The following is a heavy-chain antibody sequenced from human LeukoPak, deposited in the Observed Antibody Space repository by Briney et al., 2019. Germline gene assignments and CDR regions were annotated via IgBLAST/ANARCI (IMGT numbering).Heavy chain of an antibody. J-gene: IGHJ1*01. V-gene: IGHV3-23*01. CDR1: GFTFSSYA. D-gene: IGHD3-10*01. CDR2: ISGSGDST. Sequence: QSGGSLRLSCAASGFTFSSYAMTWVRQAPGKGLEWVAAISGSGDSTLYADSVKGRFTTSRDNAKNTLELQMNSLRAEDTAVYYCAKDQGYYGSGSYKEYFQHWGQGTLVTVSS. CDR3: AKDQGYYGSGSYKEYFQH.